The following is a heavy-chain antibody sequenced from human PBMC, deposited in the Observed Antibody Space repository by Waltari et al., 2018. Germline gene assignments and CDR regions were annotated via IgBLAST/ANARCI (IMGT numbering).Heavy chain of an antibody. V-gene: IGHV3-48*04. CDR2: ISPSSNTK. D-gene: IGHD6-6*01. Sequence: EVQLVESGGGLVQPGGSLRLSCAASGFTFSSYTMNWVRQAPGKGLEWLSCISPSSNTKYYADSVKGRFTISRDSAKNSLYLQLNSLRADDTAVYYCARGIGSSSGGHWGQGTLVTVSS. CDR3: ARGIGSSSGGH. J-gene: IGHJ4*02. CDR1: GFTFSSYT.